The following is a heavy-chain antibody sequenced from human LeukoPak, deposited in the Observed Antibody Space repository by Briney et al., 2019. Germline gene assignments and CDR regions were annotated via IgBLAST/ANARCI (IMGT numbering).Heavy chain of an antibody. J-gene: IGHJ4*02. CDR1: GITFSDYW. CDR3: AKIGGGGKFDY. CDR2: ISGSGGDT. V-gene: IGHV3-23*01. Sequence: GGSLRLSCAASGITFSDYWMNWFRQAPGKGLEWVSAISGSGGDTYYADSVKGRFTISRDNSKNTLYLQMSSLRAEDTALYYCAKIGGGGKFDYWGQGTLVTVSS.